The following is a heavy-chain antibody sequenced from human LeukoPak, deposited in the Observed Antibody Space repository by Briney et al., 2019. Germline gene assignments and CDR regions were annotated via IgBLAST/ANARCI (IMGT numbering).Heavy chain of an antibody. CDR2: ISYDGSNK. D-gene: IGHD5-12*01. J-gene: IGHJ4*02. CDR3: ARDKVATPLDY. Sequence: PGGSLRLSCAASGFTFSSYAMHWVRQAPGKGLEWVAVISYDGSNKYYADSVKGRFTISRDNSKNTLYQQMNSLRAEDTAVYYCARDKVATPLDYWGQGTLVTVSS. V-gene: IGHV3-30*04. CDR1: GFTFSSYA.